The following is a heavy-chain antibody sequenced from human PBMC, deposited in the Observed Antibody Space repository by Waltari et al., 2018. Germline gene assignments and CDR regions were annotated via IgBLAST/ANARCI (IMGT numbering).Heavy chain of an antibody. CDR2: IYYTGST. CDR1: GGSISHYY. V-gene: IGHV4-59*08. J-gene: IGHJ4*02. D-gene: IGHD3-22*01. Sequence: QVQLQESGPGLVKPSETLSLTCPVSGGSISHYYWSWILQPPGKGLEWIGYIYYTGSTNFNPSLRSRVTISVDTSKNRFSLKLSSVTAADTAVYYCARLSYDTGSYYFDFWGQGTLVTVSS. CDR3: ARLSYDTGSYYFDF.